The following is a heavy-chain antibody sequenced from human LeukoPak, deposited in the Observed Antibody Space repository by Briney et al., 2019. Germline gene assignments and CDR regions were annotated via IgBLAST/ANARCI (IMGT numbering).Heavy chain of an antibody. Sequence: GGSLRLSCAASGFTFSSYWMSWVRQAPGKGLEWVANIKQDGSEKYYVDSVKGRFTISRDNAKNSLYLQMNSPRAEDTAVYYCARLPVDATYYYYYGMDVWGQGTTVTVSS. CDR3: ARLPVDATYYYYYGMDV. V-gene: IGHV3-7*01. CDR2: IKQDGSEK. D-gene: IGHD2-15*01. J-gene: IGHJ6*02. CDR1: GFTFSSYW.